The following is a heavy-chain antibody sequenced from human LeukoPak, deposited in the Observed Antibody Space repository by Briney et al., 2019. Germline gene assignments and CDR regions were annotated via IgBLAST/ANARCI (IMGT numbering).Heavy chain of an antibody. D-gene: IGHD6-13*01. Sequence: GGSLRLSCVASGYTFSDYGMHWVRQAPGKGLDWGAVISYDGGNKHFADSVKGRFTISRDNSRKTLYLEMNSLRAEDTAVYYCAKERRSSSWYFDYWGQGALVTVSS. CDR3: AKERRSSSWYFDY. V-gene: IGHV3-30*18. J-gene: IGHJ4*02. CDR1: GYTFSDYG. CDR2: ISYDGGNK.